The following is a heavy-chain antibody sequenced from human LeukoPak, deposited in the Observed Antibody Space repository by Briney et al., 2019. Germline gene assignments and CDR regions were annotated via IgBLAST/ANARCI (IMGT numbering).Heavy chain of an antibody. CDR2: INHSGST. CDR1: GGSFSGYY. V-gene: IGHV4-34*01. CDR3: ARSLYYYDSSGYYSGAFDI. Sequence: SETLSLTCAVYGGSFSGYYWSWIRQPPGKGLEWIGEINHSGSTNYNPSLKSRVTISVDTSKNQFSLKLSSVTAADTAVYYCARSLYYYDSSGYYSGAFDIWGQGTMVTVSS. D-gene: IGHD3-22*01. J-gene: IGHJ3*02.